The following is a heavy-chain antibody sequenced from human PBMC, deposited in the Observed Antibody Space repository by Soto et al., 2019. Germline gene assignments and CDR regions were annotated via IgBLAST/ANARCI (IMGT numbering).Heavy chain of an antibody. J-gene: IGHJ6*02. D-gene: IGHD2-15*01. CDR3: ARSQGGSSSLDIYYYYYYGMDV. V-gene: IGHV1-69*01. Sequence: QVQLVQSGAEVQKPGSSVKVSCKAPGGTFSSYAISWVRQAPGQGLEWMGGIIPIFGTANYAQKFQGRVTITADESTSTGYMELGSLRSEDTAVYYCARSQGGSSSLDIYYYYYYGMDVWGQGTTVTVSS. CDR2: IIPIFGTA. CDR1: GGTFSSYA.